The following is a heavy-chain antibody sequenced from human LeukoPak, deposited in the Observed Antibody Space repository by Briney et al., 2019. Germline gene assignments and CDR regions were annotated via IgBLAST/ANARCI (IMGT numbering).Heavy chain of an antibody. CDR2: INHSGAT. J-gene: IGHJ5*01. CDR3: ARGSPKHDS. CDR1: GGSFSGYN. Sequence: SETLSLACAVYGGSFSGYNWNWIRQPPGKGLEWIEEINHSGATKYNPSLKSRLTIAVDTSKNQFSLKLKSVSAADTAVYYCARGSPKHDSWGQGTLVIVSS. V-gene: IGHV4-34*01.